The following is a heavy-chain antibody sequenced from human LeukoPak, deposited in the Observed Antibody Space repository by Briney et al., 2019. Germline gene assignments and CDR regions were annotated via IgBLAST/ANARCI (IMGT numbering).Heavy chain of an antibody. CDR3: AREGLGSSCLDP. J-gene: IGHJ5*02. D-gene: IGHD6-13*01. V-gene: IGHV1-2*02. CDR2: INPSGGT. CDR1: GYTFTGYY. Sequence: ASVKVSCKASGYTFTGYYLHWVRQAPGQGLEWMGWINPSGGTNYAQKFQGRVTMTRDTSTSTVYMELSSLRSEDTAVYYCAREGLGSSCLDPWGQGTLVTVSS.